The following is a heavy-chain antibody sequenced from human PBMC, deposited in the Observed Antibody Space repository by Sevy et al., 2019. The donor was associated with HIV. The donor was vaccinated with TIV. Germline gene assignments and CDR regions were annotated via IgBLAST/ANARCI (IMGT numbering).Heavy chain of an antibody. CDR2: VYNSGTT. Sequence: SETLSLTCTVSIDSISSYSWSWIRQPPGKGLEWIGHVYNSGTTNYNPSLKSRVTISVDTSKNQISLKLNSVTAADTAVYYCVGAKYYSSGTSYYMDVWGKGTTVTVSS. D-gene: IGHD3-10*01. J-gene: IGHJ6*03. CDR1: IDSISSYS. CDR3: VGAKYYSSGTSYYMDV. V-gene: IGHV4-59*01.